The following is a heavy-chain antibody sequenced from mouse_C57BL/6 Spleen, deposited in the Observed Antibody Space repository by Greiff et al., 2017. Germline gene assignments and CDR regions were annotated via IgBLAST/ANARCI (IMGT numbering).Heavy chain of an antibody. CDR3: AKVHGSSPYYYAMDY. CDR1: GYTFTSYW. J-gene: IGHJ4*01. D-gene: IGHD1-1*01. CDR2: INPSNGGT. Sequence: QVQLQQPGTELVKPGASVKLSCKASGYTFTSYWMHWVKQRPGQGLEWIGNINPSNGGTNYNEKFKSKATLTVDKSSSTAYMQLSSLTSEDSAVYYCAKVHGSSPYYYAMDYWGQGTSVTVSS. V-gene: IGHV1-53*01.